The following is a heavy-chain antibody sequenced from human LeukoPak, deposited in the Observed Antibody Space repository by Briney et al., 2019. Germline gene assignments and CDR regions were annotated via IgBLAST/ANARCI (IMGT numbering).Heavy chain of an antibody. Sequence: ASVKVSCKASGHTFTSYDINWVRQATGQGLEWMGWMNPNSGNTGYAQKFQGRVTMTRDTSISTAYMELSRLRSDDTAVYYCARGYRVTTGLWYYYYYMDVWGKGTTVTVSS. V-gene: IGHV1-8*01. J-gene: IGHJ6*03. CDR2: MNPNSGNT. CDR1: GHTFTSYD. CDR3: ARGYRVTTGLWYYYYYMDV. D-gene: IGHD4-11*01.